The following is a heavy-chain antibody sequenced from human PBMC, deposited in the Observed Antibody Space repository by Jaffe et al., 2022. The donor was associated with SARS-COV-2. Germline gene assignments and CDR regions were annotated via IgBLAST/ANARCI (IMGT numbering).Heavy chain of an antibody. J-gene: IGHJ1*01. CDR1: GYTFTGYY. Sequence: QVQLVQSGAEVKKPGASVKVSCKASGYTFTGYYMHWVRQAPGQGLEWMGWINPNSGGTNYAQKFQGRVTMTRDTSISTAYMELSRLRSDDTAVYYCARAGDGDYRTGYFQHWGQGTLVTVSS. V-gene: IGHV1-2*02. CDR2: INPNSGGT. CDR3: ARAGDGDYRTGYFQH. D-gene: IGHD4-17*01.